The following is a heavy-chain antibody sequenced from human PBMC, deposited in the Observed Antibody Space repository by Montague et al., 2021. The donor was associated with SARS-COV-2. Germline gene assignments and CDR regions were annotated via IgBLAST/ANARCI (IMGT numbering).Heavy chain of an antibody. Sequence: SETLSLTCTVSGGSISSSSYYWGWIRQPPGQGLEWIGSIYYSGSTYYNPSLKSRVTISVDTSKNQFSLKLSSATAAATAVYYCARVGRQQLVRLSGMDVWGQGTTVTVSS. V-gene: IGHV4-39*07. D-gene: IGHD6-13*01. CDR2: IYYSGST. CDR1: GGSISSSSYY. J-gene: IGHJ6*02. CDR3: ARVGRQQLVRLSGMDV.